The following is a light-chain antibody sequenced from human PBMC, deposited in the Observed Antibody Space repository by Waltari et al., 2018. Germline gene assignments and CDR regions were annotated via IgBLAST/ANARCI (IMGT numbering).Light chain of an antibody. CDR3: QQYYSSPPWT. J-gene: IGKJ1*01. Sequence: DIVMTQSPESLAVSLGERATINCKSSQSLLYSSNNKNCLAWYQQKPGKPPRLLMYWASTRESGVPDRFSGSGSGTDFTLTISSLQAEDVAVYYCQQYYSSPPWTFGQGTKVEIK. V-gene: IGKV4-1*01. CDR1: QSLLYSSNNKNC. CDR2: WAS.